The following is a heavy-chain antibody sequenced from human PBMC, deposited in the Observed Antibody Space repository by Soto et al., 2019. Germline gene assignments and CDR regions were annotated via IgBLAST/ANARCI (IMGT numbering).Heavy chain of an antibody. Sequence: EVQLLESGGGLVQPGGSLRLSCAASGFTFSSYAMSWVRQAPGKGLEWVSAISGSGGSTYYADSVKGRFTISRDNSKNTLYLQMNSLRAEDTAVYYCAKDRFRVTIFGLVSGHAFDIWGQGTMVTVSS. CDR1: GFTFSSYA. D-gene: IGHD3-3*01. CDR2: ISGSGGST. J-gene: IGHJ3*02. V-gene: IGHV3-23*01. CDR3: AKDRFRVTIFGLVSGHAFDI.